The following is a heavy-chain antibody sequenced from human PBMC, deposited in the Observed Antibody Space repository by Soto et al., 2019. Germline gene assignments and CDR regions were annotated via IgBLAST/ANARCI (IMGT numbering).Heavy chain of an antibody. CDR2: ISGSGGST. CDR1: GFTFSSYA. J-gene: IGHJ5*02. D-gene: IGHD2-2*01. CDR3: AKGVVPAATRNWFDP. V-gene: IGHV3-23*01. Sequence: PGGSLRLSCAASGFTFSSYAMSWVRQAPGKGLEWVSAISGSGGSTYYADPVKGRFTISRDNSKNTLYLQMNSLRAEDTAVYYCAKGVVPAATRNWFDPWGQGTLVTVSS.